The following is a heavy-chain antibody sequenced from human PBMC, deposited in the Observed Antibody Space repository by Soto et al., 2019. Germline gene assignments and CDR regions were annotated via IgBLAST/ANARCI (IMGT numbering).Heavy chain of an antibody. CDR3: ARDLAAVPRAFDY. J-gene: IGHJ4*02. CDR1: GGSISSYF. CDR2: VYYTGTT. D-gene: IGHD6-13*01. V-gene: IGHV4-59*01. Sequence: SETLSLTCTVSGGSISSYFYIWVLQPPGKGLAWIGSVYYTGTTDYNRSLKSRVTISVDTSKTQFSLNLRSVPAADTAVYYCARDLAAVPRAFDYWGRGTLVTVSS.